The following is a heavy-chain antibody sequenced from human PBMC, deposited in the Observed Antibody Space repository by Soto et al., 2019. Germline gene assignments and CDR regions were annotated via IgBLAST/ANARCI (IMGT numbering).Heavy chain of an antibody. CDR3: VKPRLAGGFDY. D-gene: IGHD3-16*01. CDR1: GFTFNNYA. J-gene: IGHJ4*02. V-gene: IGHV3-23*01. CDR2: ISASGGST. Sequence: EVHLLGSGGGMVQPGGSLRLSCAASGFTFNNYAMSWVRQAPGKGLEWVSSISASGGSTNYADSVKGRFTISRDNSENTVYLQMNSLRAEDTAVYYCVKPRLAGGFDYWGQGSLVTVSS.